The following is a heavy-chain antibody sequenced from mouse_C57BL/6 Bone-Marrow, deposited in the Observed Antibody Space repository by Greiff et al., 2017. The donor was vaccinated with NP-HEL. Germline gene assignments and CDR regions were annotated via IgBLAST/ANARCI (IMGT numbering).Heavy chain of an antibody. CDR3: ARHYYGKGDLDV. J-gene: IGHJ1*03. D-gene: IGHD1-1*01. CDR1: GFSLTSYG. CDR2: IWSGGGT. Sequence: QVQLQQSGPGLVAPSQSLSITCTVSGFSLTSYGVHWVRQPPGKGLEWLVVIWSGGGTTYNSALKSRLSIRKDNSKSQVFLKMNSLQTDDTAMYYCARHYYGKGDLDVWGTGTTVTVSS. V-gene: IGHV2-6-1*01.